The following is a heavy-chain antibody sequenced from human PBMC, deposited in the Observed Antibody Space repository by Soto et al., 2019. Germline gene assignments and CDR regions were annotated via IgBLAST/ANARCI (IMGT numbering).Heavy chain of an antibody. CDR3: ARVHSSGIFYFVDP. J-gene: IGHJ5*02. CDR2: IMPISGTP. Sequence: GASVKVSCKASGGTFDSYVISWLRQAPGQGLEWMGGIMPISGTPNYAQKFRGRVTISADESTSTAYLELSSLTSDDTAVYYCARVHSSGIFYFVDPWGQGTLVTVSS. V-gene: IGHV1-69*13. D-gene: IGHD3-10*01. CDR1: GGTFDSYV.